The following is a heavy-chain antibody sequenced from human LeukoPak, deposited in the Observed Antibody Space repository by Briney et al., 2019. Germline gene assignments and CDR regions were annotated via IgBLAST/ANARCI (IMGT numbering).Heavy chain of an antibody. Sequence: GASVTVSCKASGYTFTSYYMNWVRQAPGQGLEWMGWINAYNGNTNYAQKLQGRVTMTTDTSTSTAYMELSSLRSDDTAVYYCARDSNPRPAYYYYYMDVWGKGTTVTVSS. D-gene: IGHD4-11*01. V-gene: IGHV1-18*01. CDR2: INAYNGNT. CDR3: ARDSNPRPAYYYYYMDV. CDR1: GYTFTSYY. J-gene: IGHJ6*03.